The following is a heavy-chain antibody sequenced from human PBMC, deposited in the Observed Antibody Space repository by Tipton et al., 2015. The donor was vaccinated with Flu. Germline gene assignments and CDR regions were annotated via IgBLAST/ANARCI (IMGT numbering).Heavy chain of an antibody. J-gene: IGHJ2*01. V-gene: IGHV3-74*01. D-gene: IGHD1-26*01. CDR3: AREATGQGNWYLDL. CDR2: IGSDGSTT. CDR1: GFTFGRYW. Sequence: GSLRPSCAASGFTFGRYWMHWVRQAPGKGLVWVSRIGSDGSTTRYADPVKGRFTISRDNAKNTLYLQMNSLRAEDTAVYYCAREATGQGNWYLDLWGRGTLVTVSS.